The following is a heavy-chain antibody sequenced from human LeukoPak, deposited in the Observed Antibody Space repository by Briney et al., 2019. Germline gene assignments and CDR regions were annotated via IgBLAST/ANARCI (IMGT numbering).Heavy chain of an antibody. CDR3: ARDSGTTGEVKFDP. CDR2: IYSSGST. V-gene: IGHV4-34*01. CDR1: GGSFSGYY. Sequence: SETLSLTCAVYGGSFSGYYWSWIRQPPGKGLEWIGSIYSSGSTYYNPSLKSRVTISVDTSKNQFSLELSSVTAADTAMYYCARDSGTTGEVKFDPWGQGTLVTVSS. J-gene: IGHJ5*02. D-gene: IGHD3-10*01.